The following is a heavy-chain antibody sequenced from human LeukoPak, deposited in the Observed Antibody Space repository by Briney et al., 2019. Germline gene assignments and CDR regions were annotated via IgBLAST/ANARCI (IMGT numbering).Heavy chain of an antibody. CDR2: INPSGGST. Sequence: ASVKVSCKASGYTFTSYYMHWVRQAPGQGLEWMGIINPSGGSTSYAQKFQGRVTMTRDTSISTAYMELSRLRSDDTAVYYCARDRPVTAWFDPWGQGTLVTVSS. V-gene: IGHV1-46*01. D-gene: IGHD2-21*02. CDR1: GYTFTSYY. J-gene: IGHJ5*02. CDR3: ARDRPVTAWFDP.